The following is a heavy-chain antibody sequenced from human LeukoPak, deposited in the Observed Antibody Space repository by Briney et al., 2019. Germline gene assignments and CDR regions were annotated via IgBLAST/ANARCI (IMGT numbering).Heavy chain of an antibody. D-gene: IGHD1-26*01. J-gene: IGHJ5*02. CDR3: ARDGPYSGST. Sequence: PSETLSLTCTVSGGSISSYYWSWIRQPPGKGLEWIGYIYYSGSTNYNPPPKSRVTISVDTSKNQFSLKLSSVTAADTAVYYCARDGPYSGSTWGQGTLVTVSS. CDR2: IYYSGST. CDR1: GGSISSYY. V-gene: IGHV4-59*01.